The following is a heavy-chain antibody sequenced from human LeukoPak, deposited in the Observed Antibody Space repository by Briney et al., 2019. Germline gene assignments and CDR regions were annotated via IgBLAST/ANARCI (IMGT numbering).Heavy chain of an antibody. D-gene: IGHD3/OR15-3a*01. J-gene: IGHJ4*02. CDR3: AKRGVVIRVILVGFHKEAYYFES. V-gene: IGHV3-23*01. CDR2: ISDRGGST. Sequence: GGSLRLSCAVSGITLNNYGMTWVRQAPGKGLGWVAGISDRGGSTKYADSVKGRVTISRDNPKNTLYLQMNSLRAEDTAVYFCAKRGVVIRVILVGFHKEAYYFESWGQGALVTVSS. CDR1: GITLNNYG.